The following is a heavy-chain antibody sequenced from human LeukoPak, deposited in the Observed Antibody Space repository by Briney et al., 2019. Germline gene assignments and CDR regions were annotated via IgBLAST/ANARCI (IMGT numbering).Heavy chain of an antibody. Sequence: PGRSLRLSCAGSGFTFSSYSMNGVRQAPGKGLEWVAVISYDGKNKYYSDSVKGRFTISRDNSENTLSLQMNSLRAEDTAMYYCARDQGGSTSYWGQGTLGTVSS. D-gene: IGHD2-2*01. CDR2: ISYDGKNK. CDR3: ARDQGGSTSY. CDR1: GFTFSSYS. J-gene: IGHJ4*02. V-gene: IGHV3-30*03.